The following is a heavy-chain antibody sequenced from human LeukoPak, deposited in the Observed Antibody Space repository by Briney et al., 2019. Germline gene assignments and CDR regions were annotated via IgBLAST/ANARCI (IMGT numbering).Heavy chain of an antibody. CDR3: ARGGYCTNRVCRSGYYYYYMDV. D-gene: IGHD2-8*01. V-gene: IGHV1-69*05. J-gene: IGHJ6*03. CDR2: IIPIFGTA. Sequence: ASVKVSCKASGGTFSSYAISWLRQAPGQGLELMGGIIPIFGTANNAQKFQGRVTITTDESTSTAYMELSSLRSEDTAVYSCARGGYCTNRVCRSGYYYYYMDVWGKGTTVTVSS. CDR1: GGTFSSYA.